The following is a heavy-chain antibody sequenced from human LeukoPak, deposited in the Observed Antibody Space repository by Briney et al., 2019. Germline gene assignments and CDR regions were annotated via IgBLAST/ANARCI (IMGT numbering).Heavy chain of an antibody. CDR1: GYNFTTYW. CDR2: IYPGDSDT. D-gene: IGHD3-10*01. V-gene: IGHV5-51*01. Sequence: PGESLKISCKASGYNFTTYWIGWVRQMPGKGLEWMGIIYPGDSDTRYSPSFQGQVTISADKSISTAYLQWSTLKSSDTAIYYCARSAKMYGSGSYYNYFGYWGQGTLVTVSS. J-gene: IGHJ4*02. CDR3: ARSAKMYGSGSYYNYFGY.